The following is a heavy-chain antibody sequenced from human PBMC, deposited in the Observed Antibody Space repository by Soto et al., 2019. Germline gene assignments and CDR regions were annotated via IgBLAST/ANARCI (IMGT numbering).Heavy chain of an antibody. J-gene: IGHJ5*02. Sequence: VQVVESGGGLVQPGESLRLSCAASGFRYRDHWMSWVRQAPGKGPEWVANIHPDLSDISYVDSVKGRFTISRDNAKNSVYLQMNSLRVDDTAIYYCVRGHGWFDPWGQGALVTVSS. V-gene: IGHV3-7*01. CDR1: GFRYRDHW. CDR3: VRGHGWFDP. CDR2: IHPDLSDI.